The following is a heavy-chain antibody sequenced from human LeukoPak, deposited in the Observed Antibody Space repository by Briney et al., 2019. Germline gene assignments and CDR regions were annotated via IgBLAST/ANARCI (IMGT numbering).Heavy chain of an antibody. V-gene: IGHV4-38-2*02. CDR2: IYHSGST. D-gene: IGHD3-3*01. Sequence: PSETLSLTCTVSGYSISSGYYWGWIRQPPGKGLEWIGSIYHSGSTYYNPSLKSRVTISVDTSKNQFSLKLSSVTAADTAVYYCAREVGVVIASRAFDIWGQGTMVTVSS. J-gene: IGHJ3*02. CDR1: GYSISSGYY. CDR3: AREVGVVIASRAFDI.